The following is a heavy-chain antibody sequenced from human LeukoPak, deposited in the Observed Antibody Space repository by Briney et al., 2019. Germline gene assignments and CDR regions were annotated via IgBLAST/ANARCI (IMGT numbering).Heavy chain of an antibody. D-gene: IGHD3-10*01. Sequence: ASVKVSCKASGYTFTTDYIHWVRQAPGQGLEWMGIINPSGGSTTYAQKFQGRVIMTGDTSTSTVYMELRSLRSEDTAVYYCARARGSGSYFDAFDIWGQGTMVTVSS. CDR3: ARARGSGSYFDAFDI. J-gene: IGHJ3*02. V-gene: IGHV1-46*01. CDR1: GYTFTTDY. CDR2: INPSGGST.